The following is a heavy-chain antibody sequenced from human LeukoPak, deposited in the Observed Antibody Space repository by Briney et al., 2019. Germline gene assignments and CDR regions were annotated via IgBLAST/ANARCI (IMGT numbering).Heavy chain of an antibody. CDR2: IKQDGSEK. J-gene: IGHJ4*02. CDR3: ARSLWPEDY. Sequence: GGSLRLSCAASGFTFSRYWMSWVRQAPGKGLEWVANIKQDGSEKNYVDSVKGRFTISRDNAKTSLYLQMNSLRAEDTAVYYCARSLWPEDYWGQGTLVTVSS. V-gene: IGHV3-7*01. CDR1: GFTFSRYW. D-gene: IGHD5-18*01.